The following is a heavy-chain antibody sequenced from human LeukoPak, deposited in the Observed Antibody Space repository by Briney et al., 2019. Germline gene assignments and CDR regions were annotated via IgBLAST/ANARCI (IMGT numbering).Heavy chain of an antibody. V-gene: IGHV4-39*01. CDR2: IYYSGST. CDR3: ARLGDYGIDY. CDR1: GGSISSSSYY. J-gene: IGHJ4*02. Sequence: PSETLSLTCTVPGGSISSSSYYWGWIRQPPGKGLEWIGSIYYSGSTYYNPSLKSRVTISVDTSKNQFSLKLSSVTAADTAVYYCARLGDYGIDYWGQGTLVTVSS. D-gene: IGHD4-17*01.